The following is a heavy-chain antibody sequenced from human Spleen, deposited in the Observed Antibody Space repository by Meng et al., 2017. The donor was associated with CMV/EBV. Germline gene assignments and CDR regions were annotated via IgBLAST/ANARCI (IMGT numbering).Heavy chain of an antibody. CDR2: MYDGGTT. CDR1: GFTVSKHY. Sequence: GGSLRLSCAASGFTVSKHYMNWVRQATGKRLEWVSVMYDGGTTYYSDSVKGRFTISRDNSKNTVYLQMNNVRVEDTAVYYCARSNSSGWKRAGGYYGMDVWGQGTTVTVSS. D-gene: IGHD6-19*01. CDR3: ARSNSSGWKRAGGYYGMDV. V-gene: IGHV3-66*02. J-gene: IGHJ6*02.